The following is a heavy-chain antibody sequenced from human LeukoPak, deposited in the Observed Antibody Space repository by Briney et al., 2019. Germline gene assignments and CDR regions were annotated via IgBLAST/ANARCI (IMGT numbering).Heavy chain of an antibody. V-gene: IGHV4-59*01. J-gene: IGHJ6*02. CDR3: ARDKGALFTAYYYYGMDV. Sequence: SETLSLTCTVSGGSISSYYWSWIRQPPGKGLEWIGYIYYSGRTNYNPSLKSRVPISVDTSKNQFSLKLSSVTAADTAVYYCARDKGALFTAYYYYGMDVWGQGTTVTVSS. CDR2: IYYSGRT. D-gene: IGHD3-16*01. CDR1: GGSISSYY.